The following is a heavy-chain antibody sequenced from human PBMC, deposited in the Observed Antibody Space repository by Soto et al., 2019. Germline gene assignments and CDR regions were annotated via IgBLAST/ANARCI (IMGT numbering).Heavy chain of an antibody. V-gene: IGHV4-59*01. J-gene: IGHJ6*02. CDR1: GGPINSYD. Sequence: ADTLSLTFTVSGGPINSYDWSWIRQPPGKGLGWIRYVFYYVRPTYLPSLKSRATMSVDTSKTHFFLKLTSVTAADAAVYYCARVVFSRSFGYYYGMDVWGQGTTVTVSS. CDR3: ARVVFSRSFGYYYGMDV. D-gene: IGHD2-15*01. CDR2: VFYYVRP.